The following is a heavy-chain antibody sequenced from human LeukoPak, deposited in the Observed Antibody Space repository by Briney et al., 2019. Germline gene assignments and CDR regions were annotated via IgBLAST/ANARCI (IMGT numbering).Heavy chain of an antibody. Sequence: PSQTLSLTCTVSGGSISSGGYYWSWIRQPPGTGLEWIGYIYYSGSTNYNPSLKSRVTISVDTSKNQFSLKLSSVTAADTAVYYCARGGSGWYPLDYWGQGTLVTVSS. CDR2: IYYSGST. CDR1: GGSISSGGYY. J-gene: IGHJ4*02. V-gene: IGHV4-61*08. D-gene: IGHD6-19*01. CDR3: ARGGSGWYPLDY.